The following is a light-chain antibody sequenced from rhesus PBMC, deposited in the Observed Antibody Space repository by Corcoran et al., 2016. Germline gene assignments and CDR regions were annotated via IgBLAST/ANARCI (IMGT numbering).Light chain of an antibody. V-gene: IGKV1-22*01. CDR1: QSTSNW. CDR3: LQYSSSPFT. J-gene: IGKJ3*01. CDR2: RAS. Sequence: DIQMTQSPSSLSASIGDTVTNTCRASQSTSNWLDWYQQKPGKPPKLLINRASSLQSGVPSRLRGSGSGTVFNLTISSLQPEYFATYYCLQYSSSPFTFGPGTKLDIK.